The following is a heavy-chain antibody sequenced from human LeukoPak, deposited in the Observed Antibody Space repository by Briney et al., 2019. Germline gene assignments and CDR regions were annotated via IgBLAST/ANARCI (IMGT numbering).Heavy chain of an antibody. V-gene: IGHV4-34*01. CDR3: ASRDVDIVATTTKFDY. J-gene: IGHJ4*02. D-gene: IGHD5-12*01. Sequence: PSETLSLTCAVYGGSFSGYYWSWLRQPPGKGLEWVGEINHSGSTNYNPSLKSRVTISVDTSKNQFSLKLSSVTAADTAAYYCASRDVDIVATTTKFDYWGQGTLVTVSS. CDR2: INHSGST. CDR1: GGSFSGYY.